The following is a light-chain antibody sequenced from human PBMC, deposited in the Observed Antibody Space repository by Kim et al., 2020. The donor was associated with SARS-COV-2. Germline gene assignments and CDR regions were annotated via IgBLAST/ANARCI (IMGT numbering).Light chain of an antibody. CDR2: DTS. J-gene: IGLJ2*01. CDR1: TGAVTSGHY. V-gene: IGLV7-46*01. CDR3: LLCYSGGRL. Sequence: QAVVTQEPSLTVSPGGTVTLTCGSSTGAVTSGHYPYWFQLKPGQAPRTLIYDTSNRHSWTPARFSGSLLGGKAALTLSGAQPEDEAEYYCLLCYSGGRLFGGGTKLTVL.